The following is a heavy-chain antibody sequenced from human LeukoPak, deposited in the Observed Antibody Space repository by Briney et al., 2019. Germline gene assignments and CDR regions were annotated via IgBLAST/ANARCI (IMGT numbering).Heavy chain of an antibody. CDR3: AREGNYYGSGSYYYYFDY. D-gene: IGHD3-10*01. J-gene: IGHJ4*02. Sequence: SETLSLTCTVSGGSISSYYWSWIRQPPGKGLEWIGYIYYSGSTNYNPSLKSRVTISVDTSKNQFSLKLSSVTAADTAVYYCAREGNYYGSGSYYYYFDYWGQGTLVTVSS. CDR1: GGSISSYY. CDR2: IYYSGST. V-gene: IGHV4-59*01.